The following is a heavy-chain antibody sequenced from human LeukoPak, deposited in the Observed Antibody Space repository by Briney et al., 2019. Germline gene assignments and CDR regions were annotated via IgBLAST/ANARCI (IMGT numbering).Heavy chain of an antibody. CDR3: ARAERLYISSCLDY. V-gene: IGHV4-34*01. J-gene: IGHJ4*02. D-gene: IGHD6-13*01. Sequence: SETLSLTCAVYGGSFRGYYWSWIRQPPGKGLEWIGEINHSGSTNYNPSLKSRVTISVDTSKNQFSLKLSSVTAADTAVYYCARAERLYISSCLDYWGQGTLVTVSS. CDR2: INHSGST. CDR1: GGSFRGYY.